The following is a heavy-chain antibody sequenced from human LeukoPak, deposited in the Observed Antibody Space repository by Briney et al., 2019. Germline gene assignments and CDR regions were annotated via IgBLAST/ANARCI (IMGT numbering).Heavy chain of an antibody. V-gene: IGHV4-4*07. CDR1: GGSISSYY. J-gene: IGHJ5*02. CDR3: ARDRGYCSSTSCRWFDP. CDR2: IYTSGST. Sequence: SETLSLTCTVSGGSISSYYWSWIRQPAGKGLEWNGRIYTSGSTNYNPSLKSRVTMSVDTSKNQFSLKLSSVTAADTAVYYCARDRGYCSSTSCRWFDPWGQGTLVTVSS. D-gene: IGHD2-2*01.